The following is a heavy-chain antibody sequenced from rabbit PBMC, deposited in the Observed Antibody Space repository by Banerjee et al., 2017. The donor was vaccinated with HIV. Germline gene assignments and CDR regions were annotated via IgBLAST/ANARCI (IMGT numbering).Heavy chain of an antibody. CDR2: IYAGSSGST. D-gene: IGHD6-1*01. Sequence: QEQLEESGGDLVKPEGSLTLTCTASGFSFSSSYWICWVRQAPGKGLEWIACIYAGSSGSTYYASWAKGRFTISKTSSTTVTLQMTSLTAADTATYFCARAVAGYAGYDYGADYFNLWGQGTLVTVS. V-gene: IGHV1S45*01. CDR1: GFSFSSSYW. J-gene: IGHJ4*01. CDR3: ARAVAGYAGYDYGADYFNL.